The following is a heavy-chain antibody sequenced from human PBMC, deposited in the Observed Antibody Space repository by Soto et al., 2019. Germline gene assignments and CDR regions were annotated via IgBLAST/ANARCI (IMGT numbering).Heavy chain of an antibody. CDR2: IGSTGGTI. J-gene: IGHJ4*02. CDR1: GFTFRSYF. CDR3: ARDGGEYYLDV. V-gene: IGHV3-11*01. D-gene: IGHD4-17*01. Sequence: GGSLRLSCEASGFTFRSYFMNWVRQAPGKGLQWVAHIGSTGGTIDYADSVKGRFAVSRDNAKNSLYLQLNSLRVDDTAIYYCARDGGEYYLDVWGQGTAVAVSS.